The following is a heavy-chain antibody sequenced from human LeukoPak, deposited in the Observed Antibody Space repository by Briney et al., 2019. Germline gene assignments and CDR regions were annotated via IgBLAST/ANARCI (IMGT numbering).Heavy chain of an antibody. J-gene: IGHJ4*02. CDR1: SDSINRDS. D-gene: IGHD3/OR15-3a*01. CDR3: GRQLETYGLAADY. CDR2: ISYSGTT. V-gene: IGHV4-59*08. Sequence: SETLSLTCTVSSDSINRDSWSWVRQPPGPGLEWIGNISYSGTTNYNPSFKSRVTMSVDTSKNQISLKLYSVTAADSAVYYRGRQLETYGLAADYWGQGTLVTVSS.